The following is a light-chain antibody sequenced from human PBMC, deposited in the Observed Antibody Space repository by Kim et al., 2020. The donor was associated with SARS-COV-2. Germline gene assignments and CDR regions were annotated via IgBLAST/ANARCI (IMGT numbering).Light chain of an antibody. CDR3: QQYHTDST. V-gene: IGKV1-5*03. J-gene: IGKJ2*01. CDR1: HSIHIY. CDR2: SAS. Sequence: LSASVGDRVTITCRASHSIHIYLAWYQQKAGKAPKFLIHSASRLESGVPSRFSGSGSGTEFTLTISSLQPDDFATYFCQQYHTDSTFGQGTKLEI.